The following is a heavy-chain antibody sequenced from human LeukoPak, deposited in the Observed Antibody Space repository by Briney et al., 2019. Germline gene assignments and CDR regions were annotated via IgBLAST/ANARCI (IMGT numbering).Heavy chain of an antibody. Sequence: AGGSLRLSCAASGFTFSSYWMSWVRQAPGKGLEWVANIKQDGSEKYYVDSVKGRFTISRDNAKNSLYPQMNSLRAEDTAVYYCARYPAYGPSDAFDIWGQGTMVTVSS. D-gene: IGHD3-10*01. J-gene: IGHJ3*02. CDR1: GFTFSSYW. CDR3: ARYPAYGPSDAFDI. CDR2: IKQDGSEK. V-gene: IGHV3-7*01.